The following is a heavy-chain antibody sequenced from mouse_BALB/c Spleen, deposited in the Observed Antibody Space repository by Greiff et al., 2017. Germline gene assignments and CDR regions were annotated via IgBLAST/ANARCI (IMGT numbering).Heavy chain of an antibody. D-gene: IGHD1-1*01. CDR2: INPGSGGT. V-gene: IGHV1-54*01. Sequence: QVQLQQSGAELVRPGTSVKVSCKASGYAFTNYLIEWVKQRPGQGLEWIGVINPGSGGTNYNEKFKGKATLTADKSSSTAYMQLSSLTSDDSAVYFCARLDYGPHYAMDYWGQGTSVTVPS. CDR3: ARLDYGPHYAMDY. CDR1: GYAFTNYL. J-gene: IGHJ4*01.